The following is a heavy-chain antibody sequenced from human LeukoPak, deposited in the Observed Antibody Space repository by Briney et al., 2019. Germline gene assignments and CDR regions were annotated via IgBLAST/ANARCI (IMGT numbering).Heavy chain of an antibody. CDR1: GFTFSSYG. J-gene: IGHJ4*02. Sequence: PGRSLRLSCAASGFTFSSYGMHWVRQAPGKGLEWVAVISYDGSNKYYADSVKGRFTISRDNSKNTLYLQMNSLRAEDTAVYYCAKFYGGGYWGQGTLVTVSS. D-gene: IGHD3-16*01. CDR3: AKFYGGGY. CDR2: ISYDGSNK. V-gene: IGHV3-30*18.